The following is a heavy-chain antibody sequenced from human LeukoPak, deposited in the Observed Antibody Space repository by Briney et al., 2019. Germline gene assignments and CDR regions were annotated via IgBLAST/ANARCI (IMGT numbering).Heavy chain of an antibody. D-gene: IGHD5-18*01. J-gene: IGHJ4*02. CDR1: GGSFSGYY. Sequence: SETLSLTCAVYGGSFSGYYWSWIRQPPGKGLEWIGEINHSGSTNYNPSHKSRVTISVDTSKNQFSLKLSSVTAADTAVYYCARGQHSYGYFNGFDYWGQGTLVTVSS. CDR2: INHSGST. CDR3: ARGQHSYGYFNGFDY. V-gene: IGHV4-34*01.